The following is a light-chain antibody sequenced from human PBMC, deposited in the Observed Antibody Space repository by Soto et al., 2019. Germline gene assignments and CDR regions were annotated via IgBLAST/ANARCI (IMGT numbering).Light chain of an antibody. Sequence: QYVLTQPPSVSGAPGQRVTISCTGSSSDIGAGYDVDWYQQLPGTAPKLLIYGNSNRPSGVPDRFSGSKSGTSASLAITGLQAEDEADYYCQSYDSSLSGYVFGTGTKVTGL. CDR3: QSYDSSLSGYV. CDR1: SSDIGAGYD. V-gene: IGLV1-40*01. CDR2: GNS. J-gene: IGLJ1*01.